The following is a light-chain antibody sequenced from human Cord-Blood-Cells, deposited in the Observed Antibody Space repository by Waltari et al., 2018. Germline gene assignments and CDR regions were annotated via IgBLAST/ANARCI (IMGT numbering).Light chain of an antibody. CDR1: SRDFGSLYL. CDR3: CSYAGSSLYV. J-gene: IGLJ1*01. Sequence: QSALTPPASVSGSPGQSINILCPGTSRDFGSLYLYSWYQQHPGKAPKLMIYEGSKRPSGVSNRFSGSKSGNTASLTISGLQAEDEADYYCCSYAGSSLYVFGTGTKVTVL. CDR2: EGS. V-gene: IGLV2-23*01.